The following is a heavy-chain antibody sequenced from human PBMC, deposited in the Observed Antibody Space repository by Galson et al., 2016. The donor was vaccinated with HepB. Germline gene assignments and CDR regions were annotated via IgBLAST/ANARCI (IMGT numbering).Heavy chain of an antibody. D-gene: IGHD3-10*01. V-gene: IGHV3-23*01. CDR1: GFTLRTYA. CDR3: ARSQWQLWFGENSDPPTTFDV. J-gene: IGHJ3*01. Sequence: SLRLSCAATGFTLRTYAMSWVRQGPGKGLEWVSGITGADADTYYADAVKGRFTISRDNAKNTVYLQMNSLGVEDTAVYYCARSQWQLWFGENSDPPTTFDVWGQGTMVTVSS. CDR2: ITGADADT.